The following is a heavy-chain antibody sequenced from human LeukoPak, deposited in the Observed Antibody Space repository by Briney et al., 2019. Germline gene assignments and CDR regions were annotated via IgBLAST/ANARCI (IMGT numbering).Heavy chain of an antibody. D-gene: IGHD6-13*01. Sequence: PSETLSLTCTVSGGSTSSSSYYWGWIRQPPGKGLEWIGSIYYSGSTYYNPSLKSRVTISVDTSKNQFSLKLSSVTAADTAVYYCARHGIPAAGTLYYFDYWGQGTLVTVSS. CDR1: GGSTSSSSYY. J-gene: IGHJ4*02. CDR2: IYYSGST. CDR3: ARHGIPAAGTLYYFDY. V-gene: IGHV4-39*01.